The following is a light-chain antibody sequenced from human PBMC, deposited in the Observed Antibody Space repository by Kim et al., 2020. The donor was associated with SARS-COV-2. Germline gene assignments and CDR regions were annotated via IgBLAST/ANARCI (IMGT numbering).Light chain of an antibody. CDR3: CSYAGSFSWV. CDR1: SSDVGGYGL. CDR2: DVY. V-gene: IGLV2-11*01. J-gene: IGLJ3*02. Sequence: GHAVTISSTGTSSDVGGYGLVSWYQQFPGKAPKLIIYDVYNRPSAVPDRFSGSKSGNTASLTISGLQTEDEADYYCCSYAGSFSWVFGGGTQLTVL.